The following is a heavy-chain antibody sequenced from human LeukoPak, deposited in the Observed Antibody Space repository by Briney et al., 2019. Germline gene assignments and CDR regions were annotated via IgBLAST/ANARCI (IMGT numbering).Heavy chain of an antibody. V-gene: IGHV3-23*01. D-gene: IGHD2-8*01. J-gene: IGHJ4*02. Sequence: PGGSLRLSCAASGFTFSSYAMTWVRQAPGKGLEWVSVISGSGDSTYYADSVKGRFTISRDNSKNTLYLQMNSLRAEDTAVYYCAKGKDCANGVCRTFDYWGQGTLVAVSS. CDR1: GFTFSSYA. CDR3: AKGKDCANGVCRTFDY. CDR2: ISGSGDST.